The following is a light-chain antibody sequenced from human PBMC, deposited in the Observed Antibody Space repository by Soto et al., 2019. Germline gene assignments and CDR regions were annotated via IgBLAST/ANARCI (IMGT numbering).Light chain of an antibody. CDR3: LQEYRYPLT. Sequence: AIHLTQSPSSLSASVGDTVTITCRASQDIRNDLGWFQQKPGKAPKLLISATSTLQSGVPSRFSGSGSGTYFTLTISSLQVEDFATYYCLQEYRYPLTFGGGTKVEI. CDR1: QDIRND. CDR2: ATS. V-gene: IGKV1-6*01. J-gene: IGKJ4*01.